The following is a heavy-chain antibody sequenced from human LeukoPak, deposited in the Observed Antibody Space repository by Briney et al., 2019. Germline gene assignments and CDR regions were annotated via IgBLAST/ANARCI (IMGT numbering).Heavy chain of an antibody. D-gene: IGHD3-3*01. J-gene: IGHJ4*02. CDR1: GYTFTSYG. V-gene: IGHV1-18*01. Sequence: VKVSCKASGYTFTSYGISRVRQAPGQGLEWMGWISAYNGNTNYAQKLQGRVTMTTDTSTSTAYLELRSLRSDDTAVYYCARVEVLRFVEWLSNDYWGQGTLVTVSS. CDR3: ARVEVLRFVEWLSNDY. CDR2: ISAYNGNT.